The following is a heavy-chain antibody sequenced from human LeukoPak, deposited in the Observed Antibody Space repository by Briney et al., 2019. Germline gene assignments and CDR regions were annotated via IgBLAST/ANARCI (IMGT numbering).Heavy chain of an antibody. D-gene: IGHD3-3*01. CDR1: GFTFSSHG. CDR2: IGGLGGST. V-gene: IGHV3-23*01. J-gene: IGHJ4*02. Sequence: GGSLRLSCAASGFTFSSHGMGWVRQAPGKGLEWVTGIGGLGGSTYYAGSVKGRFTISRDNSQNTLYLHMNSLRAGDTAVYYCARDPGVVAFHYFDYWGQGSLVTVSS. CDR3: ARDPGVVAFHYFDY.